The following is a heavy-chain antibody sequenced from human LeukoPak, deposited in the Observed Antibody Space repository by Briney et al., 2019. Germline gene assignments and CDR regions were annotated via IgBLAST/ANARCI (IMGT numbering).Heavy chain of an antibody. CDR3: ASSGYSYGIGPDFDY. CDR2: IYYSGST. V-gene: IGHV4-39*07. CDR1: GGSISSSSYY. Sequence: KPSETLSLTCTVSGGSISSSSYYWGWIRQPPGKGLEWIGSIYYSGSTYYNPSLKSRVTISVDTSKNQFSLKLSSVTAADTAVYYCASSGYSYGIGPDFDYWGQGTLVTVSS. J-gene: IGHJ4*02. D-gene: IGHD5-18*01.